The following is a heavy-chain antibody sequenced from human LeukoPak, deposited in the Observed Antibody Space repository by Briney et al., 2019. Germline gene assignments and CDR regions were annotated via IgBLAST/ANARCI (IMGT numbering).Heavy chain of an antibody. Sequence: GGSLRLSCAASGFTFSTYAMTWVRQPPGKGLEWVSGISSSGDSTYYADSVKGRFTISRDNSKNALYLQMNSLRAEDTAVYYCAKSMYYDSTGDKKYYFEYWGQGTLVTVSS. V-gene: IGHV3-23*01. D-gene: IGHD3-22*01. CDR2: ISSSGDST. CDR3: AKSMYYDSTGDKKYYFEY. J-gene: IGHJ4*02. CDR1: GFTFSTYA.